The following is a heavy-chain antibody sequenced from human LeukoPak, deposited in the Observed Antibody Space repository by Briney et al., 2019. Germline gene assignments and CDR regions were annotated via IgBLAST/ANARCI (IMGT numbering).Heavy chain of an antibody. Sequence: ETLSLTCAVYGGSFSGYYWSWIRQPPGKGLEWIGEINHSGSTNYNPSLKSRVTISVDTSKNQFSLKLSSVTAADTAVYYCARVVVGATAFDIWGQGTMVTVSS. CDR1: GGSFSGYY. CDR3: ARVVVGATAFDI. J-gene: IGHJ3*02. V-gene: IGHV4-34*01. CDR2: INHSGST. D-gene: IGHD2-15*01.